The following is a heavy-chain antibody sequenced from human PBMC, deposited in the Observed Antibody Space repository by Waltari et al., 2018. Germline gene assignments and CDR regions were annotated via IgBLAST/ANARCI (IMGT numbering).Heavy chain of an antibody. V-gene: IGHV4-4*07. Sequence: QLQLQESGPGLVKPSETLSLTCAVAGGSISSNYWSWIRQPQGKGLEWIGRISGSGGRTDYHTSLMSLVTISTDTSKNQFSLKLSSVTAAATAVYYCARDRRAYGSNVDYWARESWSPSPQ. CDR3: ARDRRAYGSNVDY. CDR2: ISGSGGRT. CDR1: GGSISSNY. J-gene: IGHJ4*02. D-gene: IGHD4-17*01.